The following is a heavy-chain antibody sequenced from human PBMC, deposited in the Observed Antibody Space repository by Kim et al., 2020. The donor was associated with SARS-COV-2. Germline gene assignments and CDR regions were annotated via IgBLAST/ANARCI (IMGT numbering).Heavy chain of an antibody. CDR2: ISYDGSNK. D-gene: IGHD3-3*01. J-gene: IGHJ4*02. CDR1: GFTFSSYG. Sequence: GGSLRLSCAASGFTFSSYGMHWVRQAPGKGLEWVAVISYDGSNKYYADSVKGRFTISRDNSKNTLYLQMNSLRAEDTAVYYCAKDWFIIGWGFWSGYRFDYWGQGTLVTVSS. CDR3: AKDWFIIGWGFWSGYRFDY. V-gene: IGHV3-30*18.